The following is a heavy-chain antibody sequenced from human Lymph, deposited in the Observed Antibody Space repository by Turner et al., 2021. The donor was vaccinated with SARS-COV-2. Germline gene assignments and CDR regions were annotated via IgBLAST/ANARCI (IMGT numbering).Heavy chain of an antibody. J-gene: IGHJ4*02. Sequence: EVQLCESGGGLLQPGWSLRLSCAASGFTFSSYALSGVRQAGGKGLEWVSGISDSGGTTHYADSVKGRFTISRDNSKNTLYLQMNSVRAEETAVYYCAKVRVTLSSGWEDYWGQGTLVTVSS. CDR3: AKVRVTLSSGWEDY. D-gene: IGHD6-19*01. CDR1: GFTFSSYA. V-gene: IGHV3-23*01. CDR2: ISDSGGTT.